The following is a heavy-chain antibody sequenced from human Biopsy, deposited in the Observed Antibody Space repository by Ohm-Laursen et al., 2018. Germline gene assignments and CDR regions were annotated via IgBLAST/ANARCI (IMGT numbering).Heavy chain of an antibody. V-gene: IGHV3-9*01. CDR2: ISWNSGSV. D-gene: IGHD6-19*01. J-gene: IGHJ4*02. CDR1: GFTFENYA. Sequence: SLRLSCAPSGFTFENYAMNWVRHAPGKGLEWVSGISWNSGSVVYADSVKGRFTISRDNAKNSLYLHMHSLRAEDTAFYYCAKASGYSSGWPIEYWGQGNLVTVSS. CDR3: AKASGYSSGWPIEY.